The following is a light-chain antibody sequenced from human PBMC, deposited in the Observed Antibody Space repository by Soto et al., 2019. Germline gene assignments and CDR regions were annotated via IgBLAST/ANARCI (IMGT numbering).Light chain of an antibody. CDR3: HQFDSSLT. V-gene: IGKV3-20*01. CDR2: GAS. CDR1: QTLSSTF. Sequence: EIVLTQSPGSLSLSPGERATLSCRASQTLSSTFFAWYQQRPGQAPRLLIYGASRRATGIPDRFIGSGSGTDFTLTISRLEPEDFAVYYCHQFDSSLTFGQGTKVEVK. J-gene: IGKJ1*01.